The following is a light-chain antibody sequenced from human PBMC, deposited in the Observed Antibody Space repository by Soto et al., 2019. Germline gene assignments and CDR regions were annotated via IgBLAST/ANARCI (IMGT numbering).Light chain of an antibody. CDR2: EVY. V-gene: IGLV2-8*01. CDR1: ASDIGAYSF. J-gene: IGLJ2*01. Sequence: QSVLTQPPSASGSPGQSATISCTGAASDIGAYSFVSWYQQYPGKAPKLMIYEVYKRPSGVPDRFSGSKSGNTASLTVSGLQPEDEADYYCTSFAGSDKLIFGGGTKVTVL. CDR3: TSFAGSDKLI.